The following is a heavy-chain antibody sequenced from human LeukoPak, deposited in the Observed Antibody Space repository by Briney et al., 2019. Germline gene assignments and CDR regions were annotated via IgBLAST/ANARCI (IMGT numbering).Heavy chain of an antibody. V-gene: IGHV3-11*06. D-gene: IGHD6-13*01. Sequence: KPGASLRLSCAASGFTFSDYYMTWIRQAPGKGLEWVSYISSSNSDTNYADPVKGRFTITRANAKHSLYLQMNSLRAEDTAVYYCARVAVIAAAGTFDYRGQGTLVTVSS. CDR3: ARVAVIAAAGTFDY. CDR1: GFTFSDYY. J-gene: IGHJ4*02. CDR2: ISSSNSDT.